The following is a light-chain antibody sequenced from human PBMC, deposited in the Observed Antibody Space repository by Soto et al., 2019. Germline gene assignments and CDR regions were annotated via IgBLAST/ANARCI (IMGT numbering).Light chain of an antibody. CDR3: ATWDDSLNGWV. J-gene: IGLJ3*02. CDR1: SSNIGSNS. CDR2: SNS. V-gene: IGLV1-44*01. Sequence: QSVLIQPPSASGTPGQRVTISCSGSSSNIGSNSVNWYQQLPGTAPKLLIYSNSQRPSGVPDRFSGSKSGTSASLAISGLQSEDEADYYCATWDDSLNGWVFGGGTKVTVL.